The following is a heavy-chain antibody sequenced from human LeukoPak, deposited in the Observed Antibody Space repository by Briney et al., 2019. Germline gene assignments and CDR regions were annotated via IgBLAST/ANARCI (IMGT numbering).Heavy chain of an antibody. CDR1: GGSISSSSYY. D-gene: IGHD2-15*01. CDR2: IYYSGST. J-gene: IGHJ5*02. CDR3: ASQICSGGSCYSSRFDP. V-gene: IGHV4-39*01. Sequence: SETLSLTCTVSGGSISSSSYYWGWIRQPPGKGLEWIGSIYYSGSTYYNPSLKSRVTISVDTSKNQFSLKLSSVTAADTAVYYCASQICSGGSCYSSRFDPWGQGTLVTVSS.